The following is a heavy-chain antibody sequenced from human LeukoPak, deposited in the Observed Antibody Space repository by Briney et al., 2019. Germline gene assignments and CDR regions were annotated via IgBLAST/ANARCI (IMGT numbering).Heavy chain of an antibody. Sequence: SQTLSLTCTVSGGSISSDGYYWAWIRQHPGKGLEWIVYIYYSGTTYYNPSLESRVTLSVDTSKNQFSLRLSSVTAADTAVYYCARYRDSGGRLAFDIWGQGTMATVSS. J-gene: IGHJ3*02. V-gene: IGHV4-31*03. CDR2: IYYSGTT. CDR1: GGSISSDGYY. D-gene: IGHD2-15*01. CDR3: ARYRDSGGRLAFDI.